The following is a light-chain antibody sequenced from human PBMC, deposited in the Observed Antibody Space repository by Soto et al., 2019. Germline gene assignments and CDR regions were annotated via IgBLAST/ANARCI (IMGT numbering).Light chain of an antibody. J-gene: IGLJ2*01. V-gene: IGLV2-14*01. CDR1: SSDVGGYNY. CDR3: SSYTSSSTLGHVV. CDR2: DVS. Sequence: QSVLTQPASVSGSPGQSITISCTGTSSDVGGYNYDSWYQQHPGKAPKLMIYDVSNRPSGVSNRFSGSKSGNTASLTISGLQAEDEAAYYCSSYTSSSTLGHVVFGGGTQLTVL.